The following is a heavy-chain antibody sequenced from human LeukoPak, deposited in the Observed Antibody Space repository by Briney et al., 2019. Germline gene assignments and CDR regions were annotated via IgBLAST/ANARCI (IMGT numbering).Heavy chain of an antibody. CDR1: GFTFSSYS. CDR3: ARVYSGYDSPAY. Sequence: PGASLRLSCAASGFTFSSYSMNWVRQAPGKGLEWVSSISSSSSYIYYADSVKGRFTISRDNAKNSLYLQMNSLRAEDTAVYYCARVYSGYDSPAYWGQGTLVTVSS. CDR2: ISSSSSYI. D-gene: IGHD5-12*01. V-gene: IGHV3-21*01. J-gene: IGHJ4*02.